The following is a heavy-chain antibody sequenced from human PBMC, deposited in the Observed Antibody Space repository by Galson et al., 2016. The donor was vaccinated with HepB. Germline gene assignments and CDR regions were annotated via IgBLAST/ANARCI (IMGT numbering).Heavy chain of an antibody. J-gene: IGHJ4*02. V-gene: IGHV3-53*01. CDR2: LYSGGRT. CDR1: GFSVSDKY. CDR3: ARDWGGSYLDY. D-gene: IGHD3-16*01. Sequence: SLRLSCAASGFSVSDKYMNWVRQAPGKGLEWVSVLYSGGRTQYADSVKGRFTVSRDDSKNTVFLKMNSLRAEDTAVYYCARDWGGSYLDYWGQGTLVTVSS.